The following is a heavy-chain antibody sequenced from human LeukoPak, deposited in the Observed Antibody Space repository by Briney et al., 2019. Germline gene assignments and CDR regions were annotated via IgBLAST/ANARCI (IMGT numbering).Heavy chain of an antibody. V-gene: IGHV3-48*02. D-gene: IGHD2/OR15-2a*01. Sequence: GGTLRLSCAASGFTFSSYSMNWGRDAPQQGQGWVSYTSSSSSTIYYADSVKGRFNISRDNAKNSLYLQMNSLRDEDTVVYYGARETPQYDWGQGTLVTVSS. CDR3: ARETPQYD. J-gene: IGHJ4*02. CDR2: TSSSSSTI. CDR1: GFTFSSYS.